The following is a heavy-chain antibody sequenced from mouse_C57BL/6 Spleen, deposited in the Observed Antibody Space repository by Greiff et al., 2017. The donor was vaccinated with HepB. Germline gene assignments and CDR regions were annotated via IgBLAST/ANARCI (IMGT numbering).Heavy chain of an antibody. J-gene: IGHJ3*01. V-gene: IGHV14-3*01. Sequence: EVQGVESVAELVRPGASVKLSCTASGFNIKNTYMHWVKQRPEQGLEWIGRIDPANGNTKYAPKFQGKATITADTSSNTAYLQLSSLTSEDTAIYYCARGGYYDYDGFAYWGQGTLVTVSA. CDR1: GFNIKNTY. CDR2: IDPANGNT. D-gene: IGHD2-4*01. CDR3: ARGGYYDYDGFAY.